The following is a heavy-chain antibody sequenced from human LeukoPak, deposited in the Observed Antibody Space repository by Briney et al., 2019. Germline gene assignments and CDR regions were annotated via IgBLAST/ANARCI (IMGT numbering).Heavy chain of an antibody. Sequence: SVKVSCKASGGTFSSYAISWVRQAPGQGLEWMGGIIPTFGTANYAQKFQGRVTITADKSTSTAYMELSSLRSEDTAVYYCARSRDGYNHERFDYWAREPWSPSPQ. CDR1: GGTFSSYA. CDR2: IIPTFGTA. J-gene: IGHJ4*02. V-gene: IGHV1-69*06. D-gene: IGHD5-24*01. CDR3: ARSRDGYNHERFDY.